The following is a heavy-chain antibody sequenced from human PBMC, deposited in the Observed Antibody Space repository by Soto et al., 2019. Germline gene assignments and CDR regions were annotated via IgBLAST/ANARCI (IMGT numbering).Heavy chain of an antibody. J-gene: IGHJ4*02. V-gene: IGHV1-18*01. CDR1: GYTFTSYG. Sequence: ASVKVSCKASGYTFTSYGISWVRQAPGQGLEWMGWISAYNGNTNYAQKLQGRVTMTTDTSTNTAYMELRSLRSDDTAVYYCATGLRAAAAGTGFDYWGQGTLVTVSS. CDR2: ISAYNGNT. D-gene: IGHD6-13*01. CDR3: ATGLRAAAAGTGFDY.